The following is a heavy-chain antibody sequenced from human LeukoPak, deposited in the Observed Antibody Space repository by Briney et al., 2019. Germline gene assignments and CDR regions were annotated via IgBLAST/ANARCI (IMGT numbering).Heavy chain of an antibody. CDR3: ARDLAWGAFDY. J-gene: IGHJ4*02. Sequence: GGTLRLSCETSGFTFSTFGMNWVRLAPGKGLEWVSGVSPPGGGTYYADSVKGRFTISRDDSRNTLSLQMNSLRVEDTAVYYCARDLAWGAFDYWGQGILVAVSS. D-gene: IGHD7-27*01. V-gene: IGHV3-23*01. CDR1: GFTFSTFG. CDR2: VSPPGGGT.